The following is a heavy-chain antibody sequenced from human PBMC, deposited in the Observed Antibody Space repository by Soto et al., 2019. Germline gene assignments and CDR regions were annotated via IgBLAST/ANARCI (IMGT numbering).Heavy chain of an antibody. Sequence: QVQLVQSGAEVKKPGASVKVSCKASGYTFTSYYIHWVRQAPGQGLEWMGISNPSGGRTRYAQNFQGRVTMTSDTSTSTVSMELSSLRSEDTAVYYCARSVSLVRGVIITSGAGYLYSMDVWGQGTTVTVSS. CDR2: SNPSGGRT. D-gene: IGHD3-10*01. CDR1: GYTFTSYY. CDR3: ARSVSLVRGVIITSGAGYLYSMDV. J-gene: IGHJ6*02. V-gene: IGHV1-46*03.